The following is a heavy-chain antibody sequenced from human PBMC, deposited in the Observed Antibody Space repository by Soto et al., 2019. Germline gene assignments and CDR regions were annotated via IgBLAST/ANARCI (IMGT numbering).Heavy chain of an antibody. Sequence: ASVKVSCKASGYTFTSYGISWVRQAPGQGLEWMGWISAYNGNTNYAQKLQGRVTMTTDTSTSTAYMELRSLRSDDTAVYYCARGSRLLGYCSSTSCAKMYYFDYWGQGTLVTVSS. J-gene: IGHJ4*02. D-gene: IGHD2-2*01. CDR1: GYTFTSYG. CDR3: ARGSRLLGYCSSTSCAKMYYFDY. V-gene: IGHV1-18*01. CDR2: ISAYNGNT.